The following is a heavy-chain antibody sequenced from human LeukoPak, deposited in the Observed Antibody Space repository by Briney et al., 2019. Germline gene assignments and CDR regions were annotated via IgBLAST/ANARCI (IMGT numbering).Heavy chain of an antibody. CDR1: GYTFPNYW. CDR2: IYPGDSNT. V-gene: IGHV5-51*01. D-gene: IGHD3-22*01. Sequence: GESLKISCKGSGYTFPNYWIGWVRQMPGKGLEWMGIIYPGDSNTRYSPSFQGQVTISADKSISTAYLQWSSLKASDTAMYYCARFAYGSDYFPGHYWGQGTPVTVSS. J-gene: IGHJ4*02. CDR3: ARFAYGSDYFPGHY.